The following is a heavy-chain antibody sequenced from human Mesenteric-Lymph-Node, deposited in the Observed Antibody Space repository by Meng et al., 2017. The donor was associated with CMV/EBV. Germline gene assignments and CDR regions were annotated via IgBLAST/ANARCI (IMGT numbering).Heavy chain of an antibody. J-gene: IGHJ4*01. V-gene: IGHV4-61*01. D-gene: IGHD6-6*01. CDR2: TYYSGTT. Sequence: SETLSLTCTVSGVSVTSGRYYWSWIRRPPGMGLEWIAYTYYSGTTNYNPSLKSRVTMSVYTSKNQFSLNLRSVTAADTAMYYCSRVRGSSVVDYWGQGTLVTVSS. CDR3: SRVRGSSVVDY. CDR1: GVSVTSGRYY.